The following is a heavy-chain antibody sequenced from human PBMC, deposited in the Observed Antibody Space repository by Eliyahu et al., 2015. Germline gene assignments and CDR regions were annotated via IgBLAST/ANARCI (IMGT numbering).Heavy chain of an antibody. CDR3: ARDTDHYDILTGYYLYYFDY. J-gene: IGHJ4*02. CDR1: GFTFXXHX. CDR2: ISSSSSYI. D-gene: IGHD3-9*01. V-gene: IGHV3-21*01. Sequence: EVQLVESGGGLVKPXGSXRLSCAASGFTFXXHXXNWVRQAPGKGLGWVSSISSSSSYIYYADSVKGRLTISRDNAKNSLYLQMNSLRDEDTAVYYCARDTDHYDILTGYYLYYFDYWGQGTLVTVSS.